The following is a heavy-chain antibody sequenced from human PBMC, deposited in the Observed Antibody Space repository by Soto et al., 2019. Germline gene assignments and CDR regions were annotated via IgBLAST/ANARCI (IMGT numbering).Heavy chain of an antibody. CDR2: TYYRSQWYS. Sequence: QLQQSGPGLVKPSQTLSLTCAISGDTVSSNSATWNWIRQSPSRGLEWLGRTYYRSQWYSDYALSVKSRITINPDTTKNPFSLHLNSVTPEDTAVYYCARHEQREADPFDYWGQGTLVTVSS. CDR1: GDTVSSNSAT. D-gene: IGHD6-19*01. V-gene: IGHV6-1*01. J-gene: IGHJ4*02. CDR3: ARHEQREADPFDY.